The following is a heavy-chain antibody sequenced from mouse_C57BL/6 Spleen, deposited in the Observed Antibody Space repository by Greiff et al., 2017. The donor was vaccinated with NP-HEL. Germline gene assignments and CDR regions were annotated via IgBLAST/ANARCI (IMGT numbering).Heavy chain of an antibody. V-gene: IGHV1-52*01. CDR2: IDPSDSET. J-gene: IGHJ4*01. D-gene: IGHD4-1*01. Sequence: QVQLQQPGAELVRPGSSVKLSCKASGYTFTSYWMHWVKQRPIQGLEWIGNIDPSDSETHYNQKFKDKATLTVDKSSSTAYMQLSSLTSEDSAVYYCARRRELGRLDYAMDYWGQGTSVTISS. CDR1: GYTFTSYW. CDR3: ARRRELGRLDYAMDY.